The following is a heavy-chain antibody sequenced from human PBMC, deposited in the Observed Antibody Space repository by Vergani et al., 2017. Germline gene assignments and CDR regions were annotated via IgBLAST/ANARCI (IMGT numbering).Heavy chain of an antibody. J-gene: IGHJ4*02. V-gene: IGHV7-4-1*01. CDR2: INPTTGNP. Sequence: QEQLVQSGSELKKPGASVNVSCKASGYSFNNYAIHWVRQAPGQGLEWMGWINPTTGNPTYARAFTGRFVFSLDTAISTAYLQIGSLKAEDTAVYFCARAKRGRLAVGATDSWGQGTLLTVSS. CDR1: GYSFNNYA. D-gene: IGHD6-19*01. CDR3: ARAKRGRLAVGATDS.